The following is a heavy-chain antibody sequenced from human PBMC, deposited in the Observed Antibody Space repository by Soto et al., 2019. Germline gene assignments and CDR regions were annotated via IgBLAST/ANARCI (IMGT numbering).Heavy chain of an antibody. CDR3: AKDRTTTGPFDY. Sequence: GVLRRSCATSGFTFSSYAMSWVRQAPGKGLEWVSAISGSGGSTYYADSVKGRFTISRDNSKNTLYLQMNSLRAEDTAVYYCAKDRTTTGPFDYWGQGTLVTVSS. CDR2: ISGSGGST. J-gene: IGHJ4*02. V-gene: IGHV3-23*01. CDR1: GFTFSSYA. D-gene: IGHD4-17*01.